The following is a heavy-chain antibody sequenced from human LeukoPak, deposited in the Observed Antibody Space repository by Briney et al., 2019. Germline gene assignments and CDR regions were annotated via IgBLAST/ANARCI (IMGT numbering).Heavy chain of an antibody. CDR2: INHSGST. CDR3: ARLHSSGWYVY. D-gene: IGHD6-19*01. CDR1: GGSFSGYY. Sequence: PSETLSLTCAVYGGSFSGYYWSWIRQPPGKGLEWIGEINHSGSTNYNPSLKSRVTISVDTSKNQFSLKLSSVTAADTAVYYCARLHSSGWYVYWGQGTLVTVSS. J-gene: IGHJ4*02. V-gene: IGHV4-34*01.